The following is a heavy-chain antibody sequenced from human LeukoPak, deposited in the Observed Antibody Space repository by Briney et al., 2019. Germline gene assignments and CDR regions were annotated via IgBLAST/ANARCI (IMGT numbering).Heavy chain of an antibody. CDR3: ARGVPRLGSSGYHYYFDY. J-gene: IGHJ4*02. V-gene: IGHV1-69*04. D-gene: IGHD3-22*01. CDR2: IIPILGIA. CDR1: GGTFSSYA. Sequence: SVKVSCKASGGTFSSYAISWVRQAPGQGLEWMGRIIPILGIANYAQKFQGRVTTTADKSTSTAYMELSSPRSEDTAVYYCARGVPRLGSSGYHYYFDYWGQGTLVTVSS.